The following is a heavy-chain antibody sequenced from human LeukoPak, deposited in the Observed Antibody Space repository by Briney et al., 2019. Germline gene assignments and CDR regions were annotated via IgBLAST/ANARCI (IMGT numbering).Heavy chain of an antibody. V-gene: IGHV1-18*04. CDR2: ISAYNGNT. J-gene: IGHJ5*02. D-gene: IGHD3-10*01. Sequence: ASVKVSCKASGYTFTSYGISWARQAPGQGLEWMGWISAYNGNTNYAQKLQGRVTMTTDTSTSTAYMELGSLRSDDTAVYYCARGPEPGSGSYKNWFDPWGQGTLVTVSS. CDR3: ARGPEPGSGSYKNWFDP. CDR1: GYTFTSYG.